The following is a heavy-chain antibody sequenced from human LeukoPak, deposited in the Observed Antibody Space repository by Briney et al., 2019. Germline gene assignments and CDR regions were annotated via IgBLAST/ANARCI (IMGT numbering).Heavy chain of an antibody. D-gene: IGHD5-18*01. CDR1: GGTFSSYA. Sequence: ASVKVSCKASGGTFSSYAISWVRQAPGQGLEWMGGIIPIFGTANYAQKFQGRVTITADKSTSTAYMELSSLRSEDTAVYYCATAPTTRGYSYGYRDSWGQGTLVTVSS. J-gene: IGHJ4*02. CDR3: ATAPTTRGYSYGYRDS. CDR2: IIPIFGTA. V-gene: IGHV1-69*06.